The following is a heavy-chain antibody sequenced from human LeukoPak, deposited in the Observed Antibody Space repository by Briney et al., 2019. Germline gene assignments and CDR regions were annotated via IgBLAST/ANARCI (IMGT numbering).Heavy chain of an antibody. V-gene: IGHV3-23*01. J-gene: IGHJ4*02. CDR2: ISGSGGST. D-gene: IGHD5-18*01. CDR3: AKPPTGYSYGAGYFDY. Sequence: PGGSLRLSCAASGFTFSSYAMSWVRQAPGKGLEWVSAISGSGGSTYYADSVKGRFTISRDNSKNTLYLQMNSLRAEDTAVYYCAKPPTGYSYGAGYFDYWGQGTLVTVSS. CDR1: GFTFSSYA.